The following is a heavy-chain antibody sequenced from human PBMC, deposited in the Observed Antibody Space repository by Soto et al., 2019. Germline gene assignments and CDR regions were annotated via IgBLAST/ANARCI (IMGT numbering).Heavy chain of an antibody. J-gene: IGHJ6*02. D-gene: IGHD3-3*01. V-gene: IGHV1-69*13. Sequence: SVKVSCKASGGTLSSYAISWVRQSPGQGLEWMGGIIPIFGTANYAQKFQGRVTITADESTSTAYMELSSLRSEDTAVYYCARDVLRFLDGMDVWGQGTTVTVSS. CDR3: ARDVLRFLDGMDV. CDR2: IIPIFGTA. CDR1: GGTLSSYA.